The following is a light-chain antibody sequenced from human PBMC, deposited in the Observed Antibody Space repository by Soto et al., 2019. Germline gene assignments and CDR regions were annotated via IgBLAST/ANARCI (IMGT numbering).Light chain of an antibody. CDR2: AAS. Sequence: DIQMTQSPSSLSASEGDRVTITCRTSQRISSYLNWFQQKPGKAPKLLIYAASTLQSGVPSSFSGSGSGTEFTLTISSLQPEDFATYYCQQLNSYPITFGQGTRLEIK. CDR3: QQLNSYPIT. V-gene: IGKV1-9*01. CDR1: QRISSY. J-gene: IGKJ5*01.